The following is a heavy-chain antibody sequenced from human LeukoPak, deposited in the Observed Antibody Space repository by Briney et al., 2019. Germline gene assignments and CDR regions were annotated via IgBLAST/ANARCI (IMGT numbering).Heavy chain of an antibody. V-gene: IGHV3-48*04. J-gene: IGHJ5*02. CDR3: ARDGKFYHSPDYYEAMLAP. CDR2: ISRNSRTT. CDR1: GSDFSSHN. Sequence: GGSLRLSCAVSGSDFSSHNFHWVRQAPGKGLEWVSFISRNSRTTYYADSVKGRFTISRDDAKNLVYLQMNSLGAEDTAVYYCARDGKFYHSPDYYEAMLAPGGQEPRVTVSS. D-gene: IGHD3-3*01.